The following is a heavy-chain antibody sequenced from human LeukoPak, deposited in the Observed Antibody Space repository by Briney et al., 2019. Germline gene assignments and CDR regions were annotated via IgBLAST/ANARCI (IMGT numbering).Heavy chain of an antibody. CDR2: ISYTGST. CDR1: GGSISPYF. D-gene: IGHD3-10*01. CDR3: ARDNYRGVTNFDP. J-gene: IGHJ5*02. V-gene: IGHV4-59*01. Sequence: SETLSLTCTVSGGSISPYFWSWFRQPPGKGLEWIGYISYTGSTIYSPSLKSRVTISVDTSKNQFSLQLTSVTAADTAVYYCARDNYRGVTNFDPWGQGTLVTVSS.